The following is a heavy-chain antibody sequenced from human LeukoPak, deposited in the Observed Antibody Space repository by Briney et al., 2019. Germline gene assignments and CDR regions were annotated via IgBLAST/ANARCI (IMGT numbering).Heavy chain of an antibody. CDR3: ARVYISGYSYVNWFDP. Sequence: ASVKVSCKASGYTFTSYGISWVRQAPGQGLEWMGWISAYNGNTNYAQKLQGRVTMTTDTSTSTAYMEQRSLRSDDTAVYYCARVYISGYSYVNWFDPWGQGTLVTVSS. CDR2: ISAYNGNT. V-gene: IGHV1-18*01. D-gene: IGHD5-18*01. J-gene: IGHJ5*02. CDR1: GYTFTSYG.